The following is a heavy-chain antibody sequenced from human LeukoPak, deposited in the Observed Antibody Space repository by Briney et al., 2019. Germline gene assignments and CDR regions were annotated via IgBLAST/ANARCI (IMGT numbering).Heavy chain of an antibody. J-gene: IGHJ4*02. V-gene: IGHV3-23*01. D-gene: IGHD3-10*01. Sequence: GGSLRLSCAASGFTFSSYAMSWVRQAPGKGLEWVSAISGSGSSTYYADSVKGRFTISRDNSKNTLYLQMNSLRAEDTAVYYCAKYYYGSGSYYNTLDYWGQGTLVTVSS. CDR3: AKYYYGSGSYYNTLDY. CDR2: ISGSGSST. CDR1: GFTFSSYA.